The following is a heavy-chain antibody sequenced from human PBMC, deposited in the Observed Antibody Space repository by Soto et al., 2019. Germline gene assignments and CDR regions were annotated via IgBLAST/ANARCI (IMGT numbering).Heavy chain of an antibody. CDR2: MNPNSGNT. J-gene: IGHJ4*02. D-gene: IGHD3-10*01. Sequence: ASVKVSCKASGYTFTSYGISWVRQAPGQGLEWMGWMNPNSGNTIYAQKFQGRVTMTEDTSTDTAYMELSSLRSEDTAVYYCATTIWFGELFPQFDYWGQGTLVTVSS. CDR3: ATTIWFGELFPQFDY. V-gene: IGHV1-8*02. CDR1: GYTFTSYG.